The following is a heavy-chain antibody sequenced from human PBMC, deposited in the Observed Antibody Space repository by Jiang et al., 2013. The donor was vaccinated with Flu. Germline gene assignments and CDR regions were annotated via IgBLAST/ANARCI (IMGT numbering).Heavy chain of an antibody. Sequence: TQTLTLTCTFSGFSFSTDEEGVGVGWIRQPPGKALEWLARIDWDDDKFYSLSLETRLTISKDTSKNQVVLTMANMHPADTGTYYCARKVPLNSRSPYFDFWGQGTPSPSPQ. CDR3: ARKVPLNSRSPYFDF. V-gene: IGHV2-70*04. CDR1: GFSFSTDEEGVG. J-gene: IGHJ4*02. D-gene: IGHD2-15*01. CDR2: IDWDDDK.